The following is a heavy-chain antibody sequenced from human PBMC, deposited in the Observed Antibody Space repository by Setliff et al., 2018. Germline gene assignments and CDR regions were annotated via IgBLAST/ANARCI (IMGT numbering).Heavy chain of an antibody. CDR3: VRDSGNSGMIDY. J-gene: IGHJ4*02. D-gene: IGHD6-13*01. Sequence: GGSLRLSCAASGFTFTNAWMTWVRQAPGKGLEWVGRIKSKNDGGTADYAAPVKGRFTMSRDDSIDMVYLQMNGLRAEDTAVYYCVRDSGNSGMIDYWGQGTPVTVSS. CDR1: GFTFTNAW. V-gene: IGHV3-15*01. CDR2: IKSKNDGGTA.